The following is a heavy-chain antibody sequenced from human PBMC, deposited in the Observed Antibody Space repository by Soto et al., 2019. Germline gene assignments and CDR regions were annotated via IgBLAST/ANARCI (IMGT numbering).Heavy chain of an antibody. V-gene: IGHV4-31*03. D-gene: IGHD5-18*01. CDR1: GCSISSGGYY. J-gene: IGHJ5*02. CDR2: IYYSGST. Sequence: SETLSLTCTVSGCSISSGGYYWSWIRQHPGRGLEWIGYIYYSGSTYYNPSLKSRVTISVDTSKNQFSLKLSSVTAADTAVYYCARLVWSYGTWFDPWGEGTLVTVSS. CDR3: ARLVWSYGTWFDP.